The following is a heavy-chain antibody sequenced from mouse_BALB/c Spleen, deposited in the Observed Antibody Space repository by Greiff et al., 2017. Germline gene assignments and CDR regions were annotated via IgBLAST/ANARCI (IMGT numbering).Heavy chain of an antibody. J-gene: IGHJ4*01. D-gene: IGHD2-14*01. V-gene: IGHV1-63*02. CDR1: GYTFTNYW. CDR3: ARGYYRYEGYAMDY. Sequence: QVQLQQSGAELVRPGTSVKISCKASGYTFTNYWLGWVKQRPGHGLEWIGDIFPGGGYTNYNEKFKGKATLTADTSSSTAYMQLSSLTSEDSAVYFCARGYYRYEGYAMDYWGQGTSVTVSS. CDR2: IFPGGGYT.